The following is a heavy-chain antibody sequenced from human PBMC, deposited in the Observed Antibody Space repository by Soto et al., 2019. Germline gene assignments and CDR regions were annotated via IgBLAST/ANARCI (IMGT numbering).Heavy chain of an antibody. V-gene: IGHV1-2*04. CDR3: AREGGYSYGTDYYGMDV. D-gene: IGHD5-18*01. CDR1: GYTFTGYY. J-gene: IGHJ6*02. CDR2: INPNSGGT. Sequence: ASVKVSCKASGYTFTGYYMHWARQAPGQGLEWMGWINPNSGGTNYAQKFQGWVTMTRDTSISTAYMELSRLRSDDTAVYYCAREGGYSYGTDYYGMDVWGQGTTVTVSS.